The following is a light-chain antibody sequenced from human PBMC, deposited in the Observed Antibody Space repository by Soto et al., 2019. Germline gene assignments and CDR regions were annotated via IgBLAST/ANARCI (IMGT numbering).Light chain of an antibody. J-gene: IGKJ1*01. CDR2: AAS. Sequence: DIQLTQSPSSLSASIGDSVTITCRASQLISTYLNWYQQKPGKAPKVMIYAASSLQSGVPSRFSGSGSGTDFTLTISSLQPEDFATYYCQQSFNTPLTFGQGTKVEVK. CDR1: QLISTY. CDR3: QQSFNTPLT. V-gene: IGKV1-39*01.